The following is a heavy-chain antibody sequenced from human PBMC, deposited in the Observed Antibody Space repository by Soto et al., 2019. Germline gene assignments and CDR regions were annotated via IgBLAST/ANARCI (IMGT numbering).Heavy chain of an antibody. CDR3: ARCPLRYFDLRRGDNWFDP. Sequence: SETLSLTCTVSGGSISSSSYYWGWIRQPPGKGLEWIGSIYYSGSTYYNPSLKSRVTISVDTSKNQFSLKLSSVTAADTAVYYCARCPLRYFDLRRGDNWFDPWVQGTPVTVSS. D-gene: IGHD3-9*01. CDR1: GGSISSSSYY. CDR2: IYYSGST. V-gene: IGHV4-39*01. J-gene: IGHJ5*02.